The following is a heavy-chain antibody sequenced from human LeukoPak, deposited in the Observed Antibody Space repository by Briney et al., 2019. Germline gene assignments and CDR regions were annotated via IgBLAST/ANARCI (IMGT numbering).Heavy chain of an antibody. V-gene: IGHV3-23*01. D-gene: IGHD3-10*01. J-gene: IGHJ4*02. CDR2: ISGSGGST. CDR3: AKGQLWFGEFSYFDY. Sequence: GGSLRLSCAASGFTFSSYDMNWVRQAPGKGLEWVSVISGSGGSTDYADSVKGRFSISRDNSKNTLYLQMNSLRAEDTAVYYCAKGQLWFGEFSYFDYWGQGTLVTVSS. CDR1: GFTFSSYD.